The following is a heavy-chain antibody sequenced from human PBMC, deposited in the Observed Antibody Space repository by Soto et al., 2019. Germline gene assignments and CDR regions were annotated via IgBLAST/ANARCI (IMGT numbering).Heavy chain of an antibody. Sequence: QVQLVQSGAEVKKPGSSVKVSCKASGGTFSSYAITWVRQAPGQGLEWVGGSIPLFGTTNYAQKVQGRVIITREKPATKAYMGRGSLESENTAVNDCARGPYCFGGSGYSRHYFYHTMDVWGQGTTVTVSS. V-gene: IGHV1-69*14. J-gene: IGHJ6*02. CDR1: GGTFSSYA. D-gene: IGHD3-22*01. CDR2: SIPLFGTT. CDR3: ARGPYCFGGSGYSRHYFYHTMDV.